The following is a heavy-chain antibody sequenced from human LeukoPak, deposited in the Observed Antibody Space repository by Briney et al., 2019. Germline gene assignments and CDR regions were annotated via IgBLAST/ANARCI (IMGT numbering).Heavy chain of an antibody. J-gene: IGHJ4*02. CDR3: ASSRFLEWLYLFDY. CDR2: INPSSGGT. V-gene: IGHV1-2*02. Sequence: GASVKVSCKASGYTFIGYYIHWVRQAPGQGLEWLGWINPSSGGTNYAQKFQGRVTMTGDTSINTAYMELSRLKSDDTAAYYCASSRFLEWLYLFDYWGQGTLVTVSS. D-gene: IGHD3-3*01. CDR1: GYTFIGYY.